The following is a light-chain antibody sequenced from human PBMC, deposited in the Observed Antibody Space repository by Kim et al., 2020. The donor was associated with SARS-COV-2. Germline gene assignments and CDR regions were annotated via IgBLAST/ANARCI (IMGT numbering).Light chain of an antibody. CDR1: SSDLGGNNY. J-gene: IGLJ3*02. V-gene: IGLV2-14*03. CDR3: SSKRGSSTLV. Sequence: QSALTQPASVSGSPGQSITISCTGTSSDLGGNNYVSWYQQHPGKAPKLMIYSVTNRPSGVSNRFSGSKSGNTASLSISGLQAEDEADYYCSSKRGSSTLVFGGGTQLTVL. CDR2: SVT.